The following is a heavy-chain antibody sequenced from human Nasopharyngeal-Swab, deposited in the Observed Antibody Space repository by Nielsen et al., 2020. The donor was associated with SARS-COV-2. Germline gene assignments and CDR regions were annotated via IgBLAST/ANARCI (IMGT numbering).Heavy chain of an antibody. Sequence: GESLKISCAASGFTFSSYAMSWVRQAPGKGLEWVSAISGSGGSTYYADSVKGRFTISRDNSKNTLYLQMNSLRAEDTAVYYCAKDPSGSYWDDAFDIWGQGTIVTVSS. D-gene: IGHD1-26*01. CDR2: ISGSGGST. CDR3: AKDPSGSYWDDAFDI. J-gene: IGHJ3*02. CDR1: GFTFSSYA. V-gene: IGHV3-23*01.